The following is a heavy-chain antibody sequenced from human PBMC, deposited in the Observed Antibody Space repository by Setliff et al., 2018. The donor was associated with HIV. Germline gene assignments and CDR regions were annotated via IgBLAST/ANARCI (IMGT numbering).Heavy chain of an antibody. CDR1: GFTLSFYG. V-gene: IGHV3-30*02. D-gene: IGHD6-19*01. CDR2: IRYDDSYK. CDR3: AKNLYRSPWSPLDY. Sequence: GGSLSLSCAASGFTLSFYGMHWVRQAPGKGLEWVAFIRYDDSYKFYADSVKGRFTISRDNSKNTLYLQMNSLRADDTAVYYCAKNLYRSPWSPLDYWGQGTLVTVSS. J-gene: IGHJ4*02.